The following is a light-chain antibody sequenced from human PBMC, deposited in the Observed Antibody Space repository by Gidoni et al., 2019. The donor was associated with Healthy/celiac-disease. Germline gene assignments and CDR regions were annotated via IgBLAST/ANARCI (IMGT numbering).Light chain of an antibody. CDR1: QSISSY. Sequence: DIQMTQSPSSLSASVGDRVTITCRASQSISSYLNWYQQKPGKAPKLLIYAASSLQSGVPPRFSGSGSGTDFTLTISSLQPEDFATYYCQQSYSTPRDTFXPXTKVDIK. J-gene: IGKJ3*01. CDR2: AAS. CDR3: QQSYSTPRDT. V-gene: IGKV1-39*01.